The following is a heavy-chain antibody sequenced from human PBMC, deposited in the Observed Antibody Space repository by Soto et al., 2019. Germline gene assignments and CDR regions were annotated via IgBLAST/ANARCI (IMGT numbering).Heavy chain of an antibody. CDR1: GCTFTGYY. Sequence: GASVKVSCKASGCTFTGYYMHWVRQAPGQGLEWMGWINPNSGGTNYAQKFQGWVTMTRDTCISTAYMELSRLRSDDTAVYYCARDQKYYYSSGLNMMGYGMDVWGQGTQVTVSS. D-gene: IGHD3-10*01. CDR3: ARDQKYYYSSGLNMMGYGMDV. V-gene: IGHV1-2*04. J-gene: IGHJ6*02. CDR2: INPNSGGT.